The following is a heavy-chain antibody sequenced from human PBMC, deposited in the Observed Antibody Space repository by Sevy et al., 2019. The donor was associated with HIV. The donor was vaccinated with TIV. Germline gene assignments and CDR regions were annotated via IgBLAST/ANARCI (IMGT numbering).Heavy chain of an antibody. CDR2: IKQDGSEQ. Sequence: GGSLRLSCSASGFAFSAYWMVWVRQGPGKGLEWVANIKQDGSEQNYVDSVEGRFTISRDNGKNLLYLQMNDLRAEDTAVYYCARGGGAFYGDYPFDYWGHGTLVTVSS. CDR3: ARGGGAFYGDYPFDY. V-gene: IGHV3-7*01. J-gene: IGHJ4*01. CDR1: GFAFSAYW. D-gene: IGHD4-17*01.